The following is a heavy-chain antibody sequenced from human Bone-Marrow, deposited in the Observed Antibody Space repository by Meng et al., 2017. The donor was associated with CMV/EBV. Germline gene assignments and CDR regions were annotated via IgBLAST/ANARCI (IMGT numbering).Heavy chain of an antibody. CDR3: ARGGFDY. D-gene: IGHD3-16*01. CDR1: GYTFTSYY. CDR2: INPSGGST. J-gene: IGHJ4*02. Sequence: QVQLVQSGAEVKKTAASVNVSCQASGYTFTSYYMHWVRQAPGQGLEWMGIINPSGGSTSYAQKFQGRVTMTRDTSTSTAYMELRSLRSDDTAVYYCARGGFDYWGQGTLVTVSS. V-gene: IGHV1-46*01.